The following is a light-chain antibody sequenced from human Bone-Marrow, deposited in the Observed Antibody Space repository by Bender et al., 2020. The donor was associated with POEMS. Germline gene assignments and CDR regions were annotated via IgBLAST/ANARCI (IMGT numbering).Light chain of an antibody. Sequence: SYEVTQPPSVSVSPGQTASITCSGDDLGDKYVVWYQQKPGQSPVLVIYHDTKRPSGIPERFSGSNSGNTATLTISGTQAMDEADYYCQAWDTYSVIFGGGTKLTVL. CDR2: HDT. J-gene: IGLJ2*01. CDR3: QAWDTYSVI. CDR1: DLGDKY. V-gene: IGLV3-1*01.